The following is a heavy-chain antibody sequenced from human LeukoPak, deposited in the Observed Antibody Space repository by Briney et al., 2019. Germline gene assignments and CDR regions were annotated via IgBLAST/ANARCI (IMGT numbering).Heavy chain of an antibody. V-gene: IGHV3-64*01. J-gene: IGHJ4*02. CDR2: ISSNGGGT. D-gene: IGHD1-26*01. Sequence: PGGSLRLSCAASGFTFSSFAMSWVRQAPGKGLEYVSAISSNGGGTYYANSVKGRFTISRDNSKNTLYLQMASLRVEDMAVYYCARDLRGSNAYWGQGTLVTVSS. CDR3: ARDLRGSNAY. CDR1: GFTFSSFA.